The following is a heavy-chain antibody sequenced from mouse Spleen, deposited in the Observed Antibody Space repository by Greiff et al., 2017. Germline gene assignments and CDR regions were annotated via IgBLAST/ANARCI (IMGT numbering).Heavy chain of an antibody. Sequence: QVQLKQSGAELVRPGASVTLSCKASGYTFTDYEMHWVKQTPVHGLEWIGAIDPETGGTAYNQKFKGKAILTADKSSSTAYMELRSLTSEDSAVYYCTRGALRRGAMDYWGQGTSVTVSS. CDR2: IDPETGGT. V-gene: IGHV1-15*01. D-gene: IGHD1-2*01. J-gene: IGHJ4*01. CDR3: TRGALRRGAMDY. CDR1: GYTFTDYE.